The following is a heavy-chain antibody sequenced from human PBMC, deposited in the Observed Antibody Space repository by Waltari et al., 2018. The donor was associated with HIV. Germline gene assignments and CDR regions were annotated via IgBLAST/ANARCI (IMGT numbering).Heavy chain of an antibody. D-gene: IGHD6-13*01. Sequence: EVQLLESGGGLVQPGGSLRLSCAASGFTFSSYAMSWVRQAPGKGLEGVSAISGSGGRTYYADSVKGRFTISRDNSKNTLYLQMNSLRVEDTAVYYCAKDQLVHPCDYWGQGTLVTVSS. CDR2: ISGSGGRT. V-gene: IGHV3-23*01. CDR1: GFTFSSYA. CDR3: AKDQLVHPCDY. J-gene: IGHJ4*02.